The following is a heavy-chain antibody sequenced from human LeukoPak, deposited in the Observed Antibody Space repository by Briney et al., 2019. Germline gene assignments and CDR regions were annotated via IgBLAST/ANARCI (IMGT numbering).Heavy chain of an antibody. CDR2: IYGDGSFT. V-gene: IGHV3-74*01. Sequence: GGSLRLSCAASGFTFSNFWMHWVRQAPGKGLVWVALIYGDGSFTRYADSVKGRFTISRDNAKNTVYLQMNSLRAEDTAVYSCARGLGYSYGYGIDYWGQGTLVIASS. CDR3: ARGLGYSYGYGIDY. J-gene: IGHJ4*02. D-gene: IGHD5-18*01. CDR1: GFTFSNFW.